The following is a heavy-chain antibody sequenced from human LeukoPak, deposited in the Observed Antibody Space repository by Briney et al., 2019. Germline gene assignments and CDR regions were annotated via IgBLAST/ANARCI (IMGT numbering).Heavy chain of an antibody. CDR2: INPDSGGT. J-gene: IGHJ6*03. D-gene: IGHD1-14*01. Sequence: GASVKVSCKASGYTFNAYYMHWVRQAPGQGLEWMGWINPDSGGTNYAQKFQGRVTLTRDTSTSTTHMELSRLRTDDTAVYLCAKDRRTISDYYYFYYMDVWGQGTTVTVSS. CDR1: GYTFNAYY. CDR3: AKDRRTISDYYYFYYMDV. V-gene: IGHV1-2*02.